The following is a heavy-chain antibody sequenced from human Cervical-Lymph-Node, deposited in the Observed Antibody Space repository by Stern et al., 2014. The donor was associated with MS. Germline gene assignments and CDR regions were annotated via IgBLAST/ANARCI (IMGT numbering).Heavy chain of an antibody. J-gene: IGHJ6*02. D-gene: IGHD3-3*01. CDR3: ATDRDDFRSGYSAPTKGYGLDV. CDR2: FDPEDGET. CDR1: GYTLTELS. V-gene: IGHV1-24*01. Sequence: MQLVESGAEVKKPGASVKVSCKVSGYTLTELSMHWVRQAPGKGLEWMGGFDPEDGETIYAQKFQGRVTMTEDTSTDTAYMELSSLRSEDTAVYYCATDRDDFRSGYSAPTKGYGLDVWGQGTTVTGTS.